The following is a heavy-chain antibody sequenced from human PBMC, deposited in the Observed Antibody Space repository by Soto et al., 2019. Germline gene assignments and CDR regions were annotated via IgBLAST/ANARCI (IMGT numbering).Heavy chain of an antibody. D-gene: IGHD1-1*01. V-gene: IGHV5-51*01. CDR1: GYRLTNYW. Sequence: GESLKISCNASGYRLTNYWIGWVRQMPGKGLEWMGIIYPADSDTIYSPSFQGQVIISADTSLNTAYLQWSSLKASGTAMYYCARHRRDVYNRFDYWGQGTPVTVSS. CDR2: IYPADSDT. J-gene: IGHJ4*02. CDR3: ARHRRDVYNRFDY.